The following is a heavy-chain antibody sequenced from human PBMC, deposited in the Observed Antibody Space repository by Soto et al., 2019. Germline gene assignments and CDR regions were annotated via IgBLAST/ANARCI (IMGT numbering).Heavy chain of an antibody. CDR2: INSDGSNI. J-gene: IGHJ4*02. CDR1: GFTFTNYW. Sequence: EVQLVESGGGLVQPGGSLKLSCAASGFTFTNYWIHWVRQAPGKGLVWVSRINSDGSNINYADFVKGRFTISRDNAKTTVYLQMNSLRAEDTAMYFCASSATGLYGDYNWGQGALVTVSS. CDR3: ASSATGLYGDYN. D-gene: IGHD4-17*01. V-gene: IGHV3-74*01.